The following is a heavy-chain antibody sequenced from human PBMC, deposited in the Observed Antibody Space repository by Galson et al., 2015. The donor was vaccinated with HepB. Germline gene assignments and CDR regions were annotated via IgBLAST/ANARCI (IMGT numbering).Heavy chain of an antibody. J-gene: IGHJ6*02. V-gene: IGHV6-1*01. CDR2: TYYRSRWYN. CDR3: AYGVDV. Sequence: AISGDSASSNSAVWNWIRQSPSRGLEWLGRTYYRSRWYNDYAVSVKSRISINADTSKNQVSLQLNSVTPDDTAVYYCAYGVDVWGQGTRVTVS. CDR1: GDSASSNSAV.